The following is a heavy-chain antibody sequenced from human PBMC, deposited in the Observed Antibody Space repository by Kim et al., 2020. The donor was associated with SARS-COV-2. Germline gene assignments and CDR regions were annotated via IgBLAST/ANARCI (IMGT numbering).Heavy chain of an antibody. D-gene: IGHD3-10*01. CDR2: INTNTGNP. V-gene: IGHV7-4-1*02. CDR1: GYTFTSYA. CDR3: ARVWYYGSGSLGELPYYYYYGMDV. Sequence: ASVKVSCKASGYTFTSYAMNWVRQAPGQGLEWMGWINTNTGNPTYAQGFTGRFVFSLDTSVSTAYLQTSSLKAEDTAVYYCARVWYYGSGSLGELPYYYYYGMDVWGQGTTVTVSS. J-gene: IGHJ6*02.